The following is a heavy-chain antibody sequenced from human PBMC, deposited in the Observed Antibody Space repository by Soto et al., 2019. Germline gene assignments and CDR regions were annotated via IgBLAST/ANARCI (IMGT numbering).Heavy chain of an antibody. Sequence: EVQLVETGGGLIQPGGSLRLSCAASGFTVSSNYMSWVRQAPGKGLEWVSVIYSGGSTYYADSVKGRFTISRDNSKNTLYLQMNSLRAEDTAVYYCAASMYSNLFDYWGQGTLVTVSS. V-gene: IGHV3-53*02. CDR3: AASMYSNLFDY. CDR1: GFTVSSNY. D-gene: IGHD6-13*01. CDR2: IYSGGST. J-gene: IGHJ4*02.